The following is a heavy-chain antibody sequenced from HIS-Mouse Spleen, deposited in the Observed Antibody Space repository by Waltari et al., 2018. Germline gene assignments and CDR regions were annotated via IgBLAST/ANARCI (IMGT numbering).Heavy chain of an antibody. CDR3: ARDTVIAARSYGMDV. J-gene: IGHJ6*02. CDR1: GFTVSSNY. V-gene: IGHV3-53*01. D-gene: IGHD6-6*01. Sequence: EVQLVESGGGLIQPGGSLRLSCAASGFTVSSNYMSWVRQAPGKGLGWISVIYSGGSQCYADSVKGRFTISTDNSKNTLYLQMNSLRAEDTAVYYCARDTVIAARSYGMDVWGQGTTVTVSS. CDR2: IYSGGSQ.